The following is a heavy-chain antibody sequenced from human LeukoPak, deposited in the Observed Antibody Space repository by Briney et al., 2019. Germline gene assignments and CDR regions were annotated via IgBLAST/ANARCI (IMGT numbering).Heavy chain of an antibody. CDR3: AKDLHNWSVIDY. Sequence: ASVTVSYKASVYPFTTYGFIWVRPAPGIGLEWMGWISANNGNTKYGQKFQGRVTMTTDTTTETAYMELSSLRFDDTAIYYCAKDLHNWSVIDYWGQGTLVTVSS. CDR2: ISANNGNT. J-gene: IGHJ4*02. CDR1: VYPFTTYG. V-gene: IGHV1-18*01. D-gene: IGHD3-3*01.